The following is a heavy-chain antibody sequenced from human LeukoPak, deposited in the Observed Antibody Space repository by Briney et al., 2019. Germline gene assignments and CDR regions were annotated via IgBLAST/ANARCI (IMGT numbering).Heavy chain of an antibody. V-gene: IGHV4-61*01. CDR3: ARVSAMVRGVMGFDI. Sequence: PETLSLTCTVSGGSVSSGSYYWTWIRQPPGKGLEWIGYIYYSGSTNNNPSLKSRVTISIDSSKNQFSLKLTSVTAADTAVYYCARVSAMVRGVMGFDIWGQGTMVTVSS. J-gene: IGHJ3*02. CDR2: IYYSGST. CDR1: GGSVSSGSYY. D-gene: IGHD3-10*01.